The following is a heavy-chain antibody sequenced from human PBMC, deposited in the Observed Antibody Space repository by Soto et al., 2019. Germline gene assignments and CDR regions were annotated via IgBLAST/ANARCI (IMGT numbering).Heavy chain of an antibody. J-gene: IGHJ5*02. CDR1: GFTFGDYA. CDR3: TKYYDFWSGYSHVAP. D-gene: IGHD3-3*01. V-gene: IGHV3-49*03. CDR2: IRSKAYGGTT. Sequence: QPGGSLRLSCTASGFTFGDYAMSWFRQAPGKGLEWVGFIRSKAYGGTTEYAASVKGRFTISRGDSKSIAYLQMNSLKTEDTAVYYCTKYYDFWSGYSHVAPWGQGTLVTVSS.